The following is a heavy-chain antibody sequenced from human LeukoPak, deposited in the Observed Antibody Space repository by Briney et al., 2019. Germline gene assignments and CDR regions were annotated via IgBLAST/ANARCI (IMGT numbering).Heavy chain of an antibody. J-gene: IGHJ4*02. CDR1: GFTFNTYW. V-gene: IGHV3-7*01. CDR2: IKQDGSEI. Sequence: QPGGSLRLSCAASGFTFNTYWMSWVRQAPGKGLEWVANIKQDGSEIYYVDSVKGRFTISRDNAKNSLYLQMNSLRAEDTAVYYCARRSGLDYWGQGTLVTVSP. D-gene: IGHD6-19*01. CDR3: ARRSGLDY.